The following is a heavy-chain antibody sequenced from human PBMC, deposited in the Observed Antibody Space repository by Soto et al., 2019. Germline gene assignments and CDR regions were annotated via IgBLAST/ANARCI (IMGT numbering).Heavy chain of an antibody. J-gene: IGHJ4*02. CDR1: GYTFTSYA. V-gene: IGHV1-3*05. D-gene: IGHD6-19*01. CDR2: INAGNGNT. Sequence: QVQLVQSGAEEKKPGASVKVSCKASGYTFTSYAMHWVRQAPGQRLEWMGWINAGNGNTKYSQKFQGRVTITRDTSASTAYMELSSLRSEDTAVYYCAKSGIAVAGTDYWGQVTLVTVSS. CDR3: AKSGIAVAGTDY.